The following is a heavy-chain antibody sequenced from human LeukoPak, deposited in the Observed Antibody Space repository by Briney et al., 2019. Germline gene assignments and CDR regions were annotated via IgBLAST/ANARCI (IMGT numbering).Heavy chain of an antibody. CDR3: AKPISGGLAVTADWFDP. CDR2: INANSGAT. J-gene: IGHJ5*01. Sequence: GGSLRLSCTASGFAFSFFAMSWLRQPPGKGLEWVSTINANSGATSYAASVRGRFTISRDNSKNKLYLQLNSLRAEDTAVYSCAKPISGGLAVTADWFDPWGQGPLVVVSS. V-gene: IGHV3-23*01. CDR1: GFAFSFFA. D-gene: IGHD6-19*01.